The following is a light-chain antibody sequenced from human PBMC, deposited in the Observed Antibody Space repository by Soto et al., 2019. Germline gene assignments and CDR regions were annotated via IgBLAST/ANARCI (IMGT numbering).Light chain of an antibody. CDR3: QQYGSSPTT. J-gene: IGKJ1*01. Sequence: EIVMTQCPATLSVSPGERATLSGRASRSVSSGLAWYQRKPGQAPRLLIYGASTRATGIPARFSGSGSGTDFTLTINRLEPEDFAVYHCQQYGSSPTTFAQGTKVDI. CDR1: RSVSSG. V-gene: IGKV3-20*01. CDR2: GAS.